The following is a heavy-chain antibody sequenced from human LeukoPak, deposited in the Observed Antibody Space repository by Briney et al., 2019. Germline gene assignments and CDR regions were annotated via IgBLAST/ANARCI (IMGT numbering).Heavy chain of an antibody. V-gene: IGHV3-23*01. J-gene: IGHJ6*02. Sequence: GSLRLSCAASGFIFSTYRMSWVRQAPGKGLEWVSLINDSGRRTYYADSVKGRFTVSRDNSKYTLYLQMSSLRVEDTAVYYCASSTYNYDYALDVWGQGTTVTVSS. D-gene: IGHD5-24*01. CDR2: INDSGRRT. CDR3: ASSTYNYDYALDV. CDR1: GFIFSTYR.